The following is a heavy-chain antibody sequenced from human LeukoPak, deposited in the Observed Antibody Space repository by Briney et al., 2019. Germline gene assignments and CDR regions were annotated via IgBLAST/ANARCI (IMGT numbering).Heavy chain of an antibody. Sequence: SETLSLTCTVSGGSISSYYWSWIRQPPGKGLEWIGYIYTSGSTNYNPSLKSRVTISVDTSKNQFSLKLSSVTAADTAVNYCARHGYQLLHFYYYYYMDVWGKGTTVTVSS. J-gene: IGHJ6*03. CDR1: GGSISSYY. CDR2: IYTSGST. V-gene: IGHV4-4*09. D-gene: IGHD2-2*01. CDR3: ARHGYQLLHFYYYYYMDV.